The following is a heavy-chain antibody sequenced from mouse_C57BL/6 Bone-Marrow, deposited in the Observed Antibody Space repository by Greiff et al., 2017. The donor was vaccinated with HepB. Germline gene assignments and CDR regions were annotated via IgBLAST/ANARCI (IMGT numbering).Heavy chain of an antibody. V-gene: IGHV1-66*01. CDR2: IYPGSGNT. CDR1: GYSFTSYY. J-gene: IGHJ4*01. CDR3: AEDYYGSYYAMDY. Sequence: QVQLQQSGPELVKPGASVKISCKASGYSFTSYYIHWVKQRPGQGLEWIGWIYPGSGNTKYNEKFKGKATLTADTSSSTAYMQLSSLTSEDSAVYYCAEDYYGSYYAMDYWGQGTSVTVSS. D-gene: IGHD1-1*01.